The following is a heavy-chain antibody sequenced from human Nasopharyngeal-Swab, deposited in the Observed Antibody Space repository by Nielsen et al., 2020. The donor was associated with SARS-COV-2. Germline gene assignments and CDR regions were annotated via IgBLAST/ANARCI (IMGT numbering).Heavy chain of an antibody. CDR1: GLTFSGYW. V-gene: IGHV3-7*01. J-gene: IGHJ4*02. CDR2: IKQDGSEK. CDR3: ARKNYFDY. Sequence: GGSLRLTCAASGLTFSGYWMSGVRQAPGKGLELVANIKQDGSEKYYVDSVKGRFTISRDNAKNSLYLQMNSLSAEDTAVYYCARKNYFDYWGQGTLVTVSS.